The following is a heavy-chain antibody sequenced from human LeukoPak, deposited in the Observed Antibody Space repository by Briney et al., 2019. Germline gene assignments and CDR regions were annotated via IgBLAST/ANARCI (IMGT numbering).Heavy chain of an antibody. Sequence: KASETLSLTCAVFGGSFSGYYWSWIRQSPGRGLEWIGEINHSGGTNKNPSLKSRVTISVDTSKNQFSLKLSSVTAADTAVYYCASGEYSSSSFDYWGQGTLVTVSS. CDR3: ASGEYSSSSFDY. D-gene: IGHD6-6*01. V-gene: IGHV4-34*01. CDR1: GGSFSGYY. CDR2: INHSGGT. J-gene: IGHJ4*02.